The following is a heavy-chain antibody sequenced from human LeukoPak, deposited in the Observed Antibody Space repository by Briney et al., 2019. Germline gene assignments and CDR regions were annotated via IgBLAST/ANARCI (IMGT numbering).Heavy chain of an antibody. CDR2: ISAYNGNT. CDR1: GHTFTSYG. V-gene: IGHV1-18*01. Sequence: ASVKVSCKASGHTFTSYGISWVRQAPGQGLEWMGWISAYNGNTNYAQKLQGRVTMTTDTSTSTAYMELRSLRSDDTAVYYCARVAIAVGYNWFDPWGQGTLVTVSS. D-gene: IGHD6-19*01. J-gene: IGHJ5*02. CDR3: ARVAIAVGYNWFDP.